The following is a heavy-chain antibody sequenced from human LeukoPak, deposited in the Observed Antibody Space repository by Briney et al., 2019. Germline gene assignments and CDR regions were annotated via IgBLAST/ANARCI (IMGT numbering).Heavy chain of an antibody. CDR3: AKARYSFSSSSVFDY. Sequence: GGSLRLSCAASGFTFDDYAMHWVRQAPGKGLEWVSGISWNSGSIGYADSVKGRSTISRDNAKNSLYLQMNSLRVEDMALYYCAKARYSFSSSSVFDYWGQGALVTVSS. CDR1: GFTFDDYA. D-gene: IGHD6-19*01. CDR2: ISWNSGSI. V-gene: IGHV3-9*03. J-gene: IGHJ4*02.